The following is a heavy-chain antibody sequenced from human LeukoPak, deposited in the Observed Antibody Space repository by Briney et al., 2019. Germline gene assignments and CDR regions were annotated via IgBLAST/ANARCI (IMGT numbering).Heavy chain of an antibody. J-gene: IGHJ5*02. CDR1: GGSFSGYY. Sequence: PSETLSLTCAVYGGSFSGYYWSWIRQPPGEGLEWIGEINHSGSTNDNPSLKSRVTISVDTSKNQFSLKLSSVTAADTAVYYCARPMVRGVIITLNNWFDPWGQGTLVTVSS. CDR2: INHSGST. V-gene: IGHV4-34*01. CDR3: ARPMVRGVIITLNNWFDP. D-gene: IGHD3-10*01.